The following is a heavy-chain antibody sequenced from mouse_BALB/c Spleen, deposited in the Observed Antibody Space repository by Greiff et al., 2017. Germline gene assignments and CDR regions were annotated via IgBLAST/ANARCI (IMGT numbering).Heavy chain of an antibody. CDR1: GFTFSDYW. CDR2: IRSKSNNYAT. CDR3: TSRALYYDYDDAMDY. Sequence: EVKVEESGRGLVQPGGSMKLSCVASGFTFSDYWMNWVRQSPGKGLEWVAEIRSKSNNYATHYEESVKGRFTISKDDSKSSVYLQMNNLRAADTGIYYCTSRALYYDYDDAMDYWGQGTSVTVSS. J-gene: IGHJ4*01. D-gene: IGHD2-4*01. V-gene: IGHV6-6*02.